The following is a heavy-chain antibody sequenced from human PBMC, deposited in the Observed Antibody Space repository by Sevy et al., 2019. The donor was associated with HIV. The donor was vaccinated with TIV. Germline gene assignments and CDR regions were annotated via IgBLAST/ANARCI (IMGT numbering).Heavy chain of an antibody. D-gene: IGHD1-26*01. CDR1: GFTFSSYT. J-gene: IGHJ4*02. Sequence: GGSLRLSCAASGFTFSSYTINWVRQAPGKGLEWVSSISSSSNYIYYADSVKGRFTISRDNAKNSLYRQMNSLRAEDTAVYYCARVYSGYYNSWGQGTLVTVSS. CDR3: ARVYSGYYNS. CDR2: ISSSSNYI. V-gene: IGHV3-21*01.